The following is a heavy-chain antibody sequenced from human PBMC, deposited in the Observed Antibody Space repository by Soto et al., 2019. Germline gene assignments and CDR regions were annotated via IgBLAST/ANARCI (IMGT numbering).Heavy chain of an antibody. Sequence: QVQLHQWGAGLLRPSETLSLTCAVYGGSFSGYYWSWIRQPPEKGLEWIGEINHRGSTNYNPSLESRVTISVDTSKNQFSLKLSSVTAADTAVYYCARGEWAPRFDPWGQGTLVTVSS. J-gene: IGHJ5*02. CDR1: GGSFSGYY. CDR2: INHRGST. D-gene: IGHD2-8*01. V-gene: IGHV4-34*01. CDR3: ARGEWAPRFDP.